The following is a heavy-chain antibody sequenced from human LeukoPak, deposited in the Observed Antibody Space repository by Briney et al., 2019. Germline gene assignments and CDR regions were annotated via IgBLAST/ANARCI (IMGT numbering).Heavy chain of an antibody. CDR3: ARGPSGYHNT. CDR2: ISYDGSNK. CDR1: GFTFSSYA. V-gene: IGHV3-30*14. D-gene: IGHD5-12*01. Sequence: GGTLRLSCAASGFTFSSYAMHWVRQAPGKGLEWVAVISYDGSNKYYADSVKGRFTISRDNFKNTLYLQMNSLRAEDTAVYYCARGPSGYHNTGGQGTLVTVSS. J-gene: IGHJ4*02.